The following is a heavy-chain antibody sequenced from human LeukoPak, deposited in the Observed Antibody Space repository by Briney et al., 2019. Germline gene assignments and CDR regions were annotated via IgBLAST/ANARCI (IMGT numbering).Heavy chain of an antibody. CDR2: IKQDGSEK. J-gene: IGHJ4*02. D-gene: IGHD3-9*01. CDR1: GFTFSGYW. V-gene: IGHV3-7*03. CDR3: ARDSRVLRYFDWSSPVDY. Sequence: GGSLRLSCAASGFTFSGYWMSWVRQAPGKGLEWVANIKQDGSEKYYVDSVKGRFTISRDNAKDSLYLQMNSLRAEDTAVYYCARDSRVLRYFDWSSPVDYWGQGTLVTVSS.